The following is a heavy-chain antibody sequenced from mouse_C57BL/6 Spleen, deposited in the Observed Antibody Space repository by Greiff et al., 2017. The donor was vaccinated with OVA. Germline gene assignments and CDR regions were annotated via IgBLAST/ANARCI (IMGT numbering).Heavy chain of an antibody. J-gene: IGHJ3*01. CDR2: ISYDGSN. CDR3: ARKTGFAY. V-gene: IGHV3-6*01. CDR1: GYSITSGYY. Sequence: EVKLVESGPGLVKPSQSLSLTCSVTGYSITSGYYWNWIRQFPGNKLEWMGYISYDGSNNYNPSLKNRISITRDTSKNQFFLKLNSVTTEDTATYYCARKTGFAYWGQGTLVTVSA.